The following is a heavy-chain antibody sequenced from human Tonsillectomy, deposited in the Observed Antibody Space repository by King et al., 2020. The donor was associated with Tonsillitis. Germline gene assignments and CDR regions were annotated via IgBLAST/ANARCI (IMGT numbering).Heavy chain of an antibody. CDR1: GGSISSYY. J-gene: IGHJ2*01. D-gene: IGHD2-15*01. CDR3: ARHAGYCRGGSCSHAEDVWYFDR. Sequence: VQLQESGPGLVKPSETLSLTCTVSGGSISSYYWSWVRQPPGKGLEWIGYIYYSGSTNYNPSLKSRVPISVDTSKNQFSLTLSYVTAADTAVYYCARHAGYCRGGSCSHAEDVWYFDRWGRGTLVTVSS. V-gene: IGHV4-59*08. CDR2: IYYSGST.